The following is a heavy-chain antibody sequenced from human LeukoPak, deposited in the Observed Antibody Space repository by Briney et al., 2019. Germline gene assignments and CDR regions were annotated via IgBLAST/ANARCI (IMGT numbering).Heavy chain of an antibody. CDR1: GGSISSYY. CDR2: IYYSGST. CDR3: ASLVRVNFYTGSYYYYGMDV. J-gene: IGHJ6*02. Sequence: SETPSLTCTVSGGSISSYYWSWIRQPPGKGLEWIGYIYYSGSTNYNPSLKSRVTISVDTSKNQFSLKLSSVTAADTAVYYCASLVRVNFYTGSYYYYGMDVWGQGTTVTVSS. D-gene: IGHD1-14*01. V-gene: IGHV4-59*08.